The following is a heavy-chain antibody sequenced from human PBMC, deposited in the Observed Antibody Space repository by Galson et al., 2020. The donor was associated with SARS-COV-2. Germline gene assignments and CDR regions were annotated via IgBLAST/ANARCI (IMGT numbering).Heavy chain of an antibody. CDR2: IYYLGTT. V-gene: IGHV4-59*01. D-gene: IGHD4-17*01. CDR3: AKILDRGDEGDYGWDWCDP. CDR1: GGSISPYY. J-gene: IGHJ5*02. Sequence: SETLSPTCTVSGGSISPYYWTWTRQSPEKGLEWIGYIYYLGTTNYNPSLKSRVTISLDTSKNQFSLTLKSVTTSDTAVYYCAKILDRGDEGDYGWDWCDPWGQGILGTVSS.